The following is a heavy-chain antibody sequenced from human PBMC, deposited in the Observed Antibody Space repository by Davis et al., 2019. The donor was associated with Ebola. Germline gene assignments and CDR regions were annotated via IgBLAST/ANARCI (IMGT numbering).Heavy chain of an antibody. CDR1: GYSFTSYW. CDR2: IYPGDSDT. J-gene: IGHJ6*02. CDR3: ARHGQGVFWSGPPAPYGMDV. V-gene: IGHV5-51*01. D-gene: IGHD3-3*01. Sequence: GESLKISCKGSGYSFTSYWIGWVRQMPGKGLEWMGIIYPGDSDTRYSPSFQGQVTISADKSISTAYLQWSSLKASDTAMYYCARHGQGVFWSGPPAPYGMDVWGQGTTVTVSS.